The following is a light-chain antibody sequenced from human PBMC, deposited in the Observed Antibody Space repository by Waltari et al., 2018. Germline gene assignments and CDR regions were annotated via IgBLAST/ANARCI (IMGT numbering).Light chain of an antibody. CDR3: QQYFDTVFT. CDR1: PSILYSSTNKNY. J-gene: IGKJ3*01. V-gene: IGKV4-1*01. Sequence: DIVMTQSPDSLAVSLGERATINCKSSPSILYSSTNKNYLAWYQHKAGQPPKLLIYWASTRQSGVPDRFSGSGSGTDFTLTINSLQAEDVAVYYCQQYFDTVFTFGPGTKVEIK. CDR2: WAS.